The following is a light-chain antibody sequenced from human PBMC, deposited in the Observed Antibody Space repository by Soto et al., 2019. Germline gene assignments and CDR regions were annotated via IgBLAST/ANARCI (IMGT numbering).Light chain of an antibody. CDR2: MAS. J-gene: IGKJ1*01. CDR1: QTISSW. V-gene: IGKV1-5*03. CDR3: RHYNSYSEA. Sequence: DIQMTQSPSTLSASVGDRVTITCRASQTISSWLAWYQQKPGKVPKLLIYMASSLESGVPSRFSGSGSGTEFTLTISSVQPDDFATYYCRHYNSYSEAFGQGTKVDIK.